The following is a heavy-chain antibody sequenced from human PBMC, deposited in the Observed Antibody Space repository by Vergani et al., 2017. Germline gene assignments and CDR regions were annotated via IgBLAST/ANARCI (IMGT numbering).Heavy chain of an antibody. CDR1: GFTFSHYS. Sequence: EVQMVESGGGLVKPGGSLRLSCVASGFTFSHYSMNWVRQAPGKGLEWVSSISGNNDDVYYADSVKGRFTISRDNAKNSLYLDMSSLRAEDTAVYYCARDCPGGGGDCSAGWYFDLWGHGTLVTVSS. J-gene: IGHJ2*01. V-gene: IGHV3-21*01. CDR3: ARDCPGGGGDCSAGWYFDL. CDR2: ISGNNDDV. D-gene: IGHD2-21*02.